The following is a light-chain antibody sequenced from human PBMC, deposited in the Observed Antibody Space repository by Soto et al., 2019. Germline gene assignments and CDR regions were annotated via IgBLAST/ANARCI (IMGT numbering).Light chain of an antibody. CDR1: SXDVGGYNY. CDR3: SSFTSSSTVL. CDR2: EVN. Sequence: QSALTQPASVSGSPGQSITISCTGTSXDVGGYNYVSWYQQHPGKSPKLMIYEVNNRPSGVSNRFSGSKSGNTASLTISGLQAEDEADYYCSSFTSSSTVLFGGGTKVTVL. V-gene: IGLV2-14*01. J-gene: IGLJ2*01.